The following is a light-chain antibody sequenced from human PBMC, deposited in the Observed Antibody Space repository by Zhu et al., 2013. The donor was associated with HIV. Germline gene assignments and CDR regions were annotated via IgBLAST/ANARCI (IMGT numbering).Light chain of an antibody. CDR3: QQYNSYSQWT. CDR1: QSISSW. CDR2: KAS. Sequence: DIQMTQSPSTLSASVGDRVTITCRASQSISSWLAWYQQKPGKAPKLLIYKASSLEGGVPSRFSGSGSGTEFTLTISSLQPDDFATYYCQQYNSYSQWTFGQGTKVEIK. V-gene: IGKV1-5*03. J-gene: IGKJ1*01.